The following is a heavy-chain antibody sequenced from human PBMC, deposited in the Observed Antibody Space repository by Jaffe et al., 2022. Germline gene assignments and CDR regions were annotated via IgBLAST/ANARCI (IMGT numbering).Heavy chain of an antibody. CDR3: ARDASRGDYAFDAFDI. J-gene: IGHJ3*02. CDR1: GYTFTSYA. Sequence: QVQLVQSGAEVKKPGASVKVSCKASGYTFTSYAMHWVRQAPGQRLEWMGWINAGNGNTKYSQKFQGRVTITRDTSASTAYMELSSLRSEDTAVYYCARDASRGDYAFDAFDIWGQGTMVTVSS. CDR2: INAGNGNT. D-gene: IGHD4-17*01. V-gene: IGHV1-3*01.